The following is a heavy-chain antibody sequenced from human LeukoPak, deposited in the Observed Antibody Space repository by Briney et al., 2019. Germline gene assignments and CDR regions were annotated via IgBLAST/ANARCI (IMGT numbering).Heavy chain of an antibody. Sequence: SETLSLTCTVSGGSISSSSYYWGWIRQPPGKGLEWIGSIYYSGSTYYNPSLKSRVTISVDTSKNQFSLKLSSVTAADTAVYYCARRTMVRGVIPKAPYFDYWGQGTLVTVSS. CDR3: ARRTMVRGVIPKAPYFDY. CDR1: GGSISSSSYY. V-gene: IGHV4-39*01. J-gene: IGHJ4*02. CDR2: IYYSGST. D-gene: IGHD3-10*01.